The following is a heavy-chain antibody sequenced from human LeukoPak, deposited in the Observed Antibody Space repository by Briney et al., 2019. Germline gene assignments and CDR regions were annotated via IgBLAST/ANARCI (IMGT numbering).Heavy chain of an antibody. Sequence: GGSLRLSCAASGFTFSDYYMSWIRQAPGKGLEWVSYISSSGSTIYYADSVKGRFTISRDNAKNSLYLQMNSLRVEDTAVYYCARDEASNWNYGYFQHWGQGTLVTVSS. D-gene: IGHD1-7*01. V-gene: IGHV3-11*01. CDR2: ISSSGSTI. CDR1: GFTFSDYY. J-gene: IGHJ1*01. CDR3: ARDEASNWNYGYFQH.